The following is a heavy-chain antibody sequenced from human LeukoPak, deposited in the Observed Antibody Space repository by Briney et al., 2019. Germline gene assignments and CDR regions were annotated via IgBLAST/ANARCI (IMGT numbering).Heavy chain of an antibody. CDR3: ARDSFPFATTSGAFDI. CDR1: GFTFSSYA. V-gene: IGHV3-23*01. J-gene: IGHJ3*02. Sequence: PGGSLRLSCAASGFTFSSYAMSWVRQAPGKGLEWVSATSGSGGSIYYADSVKGRFTISRDNSKNTLYLQMNSLRAEDTAVYYCARDSFPFATTSGAFDIWGQGTMVTVSS. D-gene: IGHD4-17*01. CDR2: TSGSGGSI.